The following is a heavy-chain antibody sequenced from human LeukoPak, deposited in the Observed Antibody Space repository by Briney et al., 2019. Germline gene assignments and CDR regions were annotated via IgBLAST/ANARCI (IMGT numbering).Heavy chain of an antibody. D-gene: IGHD4-17*01. CDR2: IHYRGTT. J-gene: IGHJ4*02. CDR3: ARDEFGDFQGFDY. Sequence: SETLSLTCSVSGASINSYYWNWIRQSPGKGLEWLGNIHYRGTTNYNPSLKSRVTLSLDSSKSQFALKVTSVTAADTAVYYCARDEFGDFQGFDYWGQGIRVTVSS. CDR1: GASINSYY. V-gene: IGHV4-59*13.